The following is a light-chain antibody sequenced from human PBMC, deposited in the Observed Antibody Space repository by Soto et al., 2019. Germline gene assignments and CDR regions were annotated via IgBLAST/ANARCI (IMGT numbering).Light chain of an antibody. CDR1: TSNIGAPYD. Sequence: QSVLTQPPSVSGAPGQRVSISCTGSTSNIGAPYDVHWYQHLPGTAPKLVIFDVSERPSGVPDRFSGSKSGNTASLTISGLQSEDEADYYCCSYAGTFTYVFGGGTKVTVL. CDR3: CSYAGTFTYV. J-gene: IGLJ1*01. CDR2: DVS. V-gene: IGLV1-40*01.